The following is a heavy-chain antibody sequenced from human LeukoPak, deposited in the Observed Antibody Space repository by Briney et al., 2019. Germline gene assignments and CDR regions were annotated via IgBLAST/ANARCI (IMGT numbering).Heavy chain of an antibody. CDR2: INSDGSST. J-gene: IGHJ4*02. D-gene: IGHD3-10*01. V-gene: IGHV3-74*03. Sequence: PGGSLRLSCAASGFTFSRYWMQWVRQAPGKGLVWVSHINSDGSSTTYADSVKGRFTTSRDNAKNTLYLQMNSLRAEDTAVYYCVRVNYGVDYWGQGTLVTVS. CDR1: GFTFSRYW. CDR3: VRVNYGVDY.